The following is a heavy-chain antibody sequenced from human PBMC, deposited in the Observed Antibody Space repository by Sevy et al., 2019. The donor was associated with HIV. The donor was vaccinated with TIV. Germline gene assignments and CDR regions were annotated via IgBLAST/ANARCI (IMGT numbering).Heavy chain of an antibody. Sequence: GGSLRLSCPASGFTLSTYSINWVRQAPGKGLEWVSYISSTSNTIYYANSVKGRFTISRDNAKNSLYLQMNSLRDEDTAVYYCARDRGWNPNYYFDYWGQGTLVTVSS. D-gene: IGHD1-1*01. J-gene: IGHJ4*02. CDR3: ARDRGWNPNYYFDY. CDR2: ISSTSNTI. CDR1: GFTLSTYS. V-gene: IGHV3-48*02.